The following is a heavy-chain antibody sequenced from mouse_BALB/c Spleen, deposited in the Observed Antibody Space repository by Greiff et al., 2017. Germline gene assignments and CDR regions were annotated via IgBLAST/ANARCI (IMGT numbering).Heavy chain of an antibody. D-gene: IGHD4-1*01. CDR2: ISSGGSYT. V-gene: IGHV5-9-3*01. CDR1: GFTFSSYA. CDR3: ARHQTGTDFDY. Sequence: EVKLVESGGGLVKPGGSLKLSCAASGFTFSSYAMSWVRQTPEKRLEWVATISSGGSYTYYPDSVKGRFTISRDNAKKTLYLQMSSLRSEDTAMYYCARHQTGTDFDYWGQGTTLTVSS. J-gene: IGHJ2*01.